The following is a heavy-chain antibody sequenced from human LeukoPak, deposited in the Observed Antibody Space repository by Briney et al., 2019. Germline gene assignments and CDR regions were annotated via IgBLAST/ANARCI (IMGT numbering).Heavy chain of an antibody. CDR3: AKLMSQPALLFFDQ. Sequence: PAGSLRLSCAASGFTFTTYAMSWVRQAPGEGREWVATARGSGLYTYYADSVRGRFTISRDNSKDTFYLQMNSLRAEDTAVYYCAKLMSQPALLFFDQWGQGTLVTVSS. V-gene: IGHV3-23*01. J-gene: IGHJ4*02. D-gene: IGHD3-10*01. CDR1: GFTFTTYA. CDR2: ARGSGLYT.